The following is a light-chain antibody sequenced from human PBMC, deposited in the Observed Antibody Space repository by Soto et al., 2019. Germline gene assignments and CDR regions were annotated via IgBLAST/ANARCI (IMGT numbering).Light chain of an antibody. CDR1: SGHSSYA. CDR3: QTWGTGIRV. V-gene: IGLV4-69*01. CDR2: VNTDGSH. J-gene: IGLJ3*02. Sequence: QSVLTQSPSASASLGASVKLTCTLSSGHSSYAIAWHQQQPEKGPRYLMKVNTDGSHSKGDGIPNRFSGSSSGAERYLTISSLQSEEEADYYCQTWGTGIRVFGGGTKLTVL.